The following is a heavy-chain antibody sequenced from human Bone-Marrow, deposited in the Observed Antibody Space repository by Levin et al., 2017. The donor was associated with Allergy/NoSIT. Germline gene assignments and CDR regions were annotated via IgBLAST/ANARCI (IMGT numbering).Heavy chain of an antibody. Sequence: PGGSLRLSCAASGFTFSSYAMHWVRQAPGKGLEWVAVISYDGSNKYYADSVKGRFTISRDNSKNTLYLQMNSLRAEDTAVYYCARGGSITMVRGVIPDYDYGMDVWGQGTTVTVSS. D-gene: IGHD3-10*01. CDR1: GFTFSSYA. V-gene: IGHV3-30*04. J-gene: IGHJ6*02. CDR2: ISYDGSNK. CDR3: ARGGSITMVRGVIPDYDYGMDV.